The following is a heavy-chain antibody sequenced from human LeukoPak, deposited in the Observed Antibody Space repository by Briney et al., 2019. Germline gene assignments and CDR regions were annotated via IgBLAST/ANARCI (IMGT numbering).Heavy chain of an antibody. V-gene: IGHV3-30-3*01. CDR1: GFTFSSYA. J-gene: IGHJ4*02. CDR3: ARESYDILTGYSSDY. D-gene: IGHD3-9*01. Sequence: QSGGSLRLSCAASGFTFSSYAMHWVRQAPGKGLEWVAVISYDGSNKYYADSVKGRFTISRDNSKNTLYLQMNSLRAEDTAVYYCARESYDILTGYSSDYWGQGTLVTVSS. CDR2: ISYDGSNK.